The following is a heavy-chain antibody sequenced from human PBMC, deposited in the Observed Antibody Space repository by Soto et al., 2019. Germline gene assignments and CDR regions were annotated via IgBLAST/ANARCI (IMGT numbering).Heavy chain of an antibody. J-gene: IGHJ3*01. CDR2: ISAYNGNT. CDR3: PRALGQLLLHPLAFDV. V-gene: IGHV1-18*01. CDR1: GCTFTSYG. Sequence: ASVKVSCKASGCTFTSYGISWVRQAPGQGLEWMGWISAYNGNTNYAQKLQGRVTMTTDTSTSTAYMELRSLRSDDTAVYYCPRALGQLLLHPLAFDVCGQGTMVTVSS. D-gene: IGHD3-3*01.